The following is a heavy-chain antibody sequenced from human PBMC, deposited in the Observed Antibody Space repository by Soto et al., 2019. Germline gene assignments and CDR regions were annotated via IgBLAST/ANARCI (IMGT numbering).Heavy chain of an antibody. CDR3: AKALGELSPESYDY. CDR2: ISGSGRST. V-gene: IGHV3-23*01. Sequence: GGSLRLSCAASGFTFSSFAMSWVRQAPEKGLEWVTGISGSGRSTFYADSVKGRFTISRDNSKNTLNLQMNSLRADDTAVYYCAKALGELSPESYDYWGQGTLVTVSS. CDR1: GFTFSSFA. J-gene: IGHJ4*02. D-gene: IGHD3-16*02.